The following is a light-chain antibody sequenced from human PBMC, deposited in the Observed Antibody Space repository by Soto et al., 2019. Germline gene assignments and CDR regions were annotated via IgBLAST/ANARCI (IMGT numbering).Light chain of an antibody. CDR3: QHYNCYSEA. Sequence: DIKMAQSPASLSASKGDRVNITCQATQAIWKYLNWYQQKPGQAPNILIHDTSNLETGVPSRFSGSGAGTDFTFTISSLKPEDFATYYCQHYNCYSEAFGQGTKVDIK. CDR2: DTS. J-gene: IGKJ1*01. V-gene: IGKV1-33*01. CDR1: QAIWKY.